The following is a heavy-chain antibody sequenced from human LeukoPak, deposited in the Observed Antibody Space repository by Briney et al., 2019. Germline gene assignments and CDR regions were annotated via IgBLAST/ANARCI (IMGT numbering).Heavy chain of an antibody. Sequence: PAGSLRLSCAASGFTVSSNYMSWVRQAPGKGLEWVSVIYSGGSTYYADSVKGRFTISRDNSKNTLYLQMNSLRAEDTAVYYWARDLGAALDYWGQGTLVTVSS. J-gene: IGHJ4*02. CDR1: GFTVSSNY. V-gene: IGHV3-53*01. D-gene: IGHD6-13*01. CDR3: ARDLGAALDY. CDR2: IYSGGST.